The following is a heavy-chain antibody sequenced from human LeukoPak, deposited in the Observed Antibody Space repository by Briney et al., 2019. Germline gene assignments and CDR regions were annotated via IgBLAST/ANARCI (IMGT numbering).Heavy chain of an antibody. J-gene: IGHJ4*02. D-gene: IGHD3-10*01. V-gene: IGHV4-4*07. CDR2: VSASGNT. CDR1: GGSIYYYY. CDR3: ARDRGVTGVGRRLDY. Sequence: SETLSLTCIVSGGSIYYYYWSWIRQAAGEGLEWIGRVSASGNTNYNPSLKSRVTVSVDNSKNQFSLRLASVTAADTAVYYCARDRGVTGVGRRLDYWGQGMLVTVSS.